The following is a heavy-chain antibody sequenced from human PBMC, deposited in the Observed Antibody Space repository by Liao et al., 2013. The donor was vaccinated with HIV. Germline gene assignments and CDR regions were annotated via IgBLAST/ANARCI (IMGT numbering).Heavy chain of an antibody. D-gene: IGHD6-19*01. CDR1: GGSFTGHY. CDR3: ARGSSGWSNFYYYFLDV. CDR2: INHTGIT. V-gene: IGHV4-34*01. Sequence: QVQLQQWGAGLLKPSETLSLTCAVHGGSFTGHYWSWIRQPPGKGLEWIGEINHTGITNYNPSLKSRVTISVDTSNNQFSLKVNSVTAADTAVYYCARGSSGWSNFYYYFLDVWGKGTTVTVSS. J-gene: IGHJ6*03.